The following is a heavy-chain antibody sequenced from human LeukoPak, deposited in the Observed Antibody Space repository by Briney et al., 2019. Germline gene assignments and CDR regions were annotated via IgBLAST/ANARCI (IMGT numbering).Heavy chain of an antibody. J-gene: IGHJ5*02. V-gene: IGHV3-30*04. CDR1: GFTFSSYA. CDR2: ISYDGSNK. Sequence: GGSLRLSCAASGFTFSSYAMHWVRQAPGKGLEWVAVISYDGSNKYYADSVKGRFTISRDNSKNTLYLQMNSLRAEDTAVYYCARERFDPWGQGTLVTVSS. CDR3: ARERFDP.